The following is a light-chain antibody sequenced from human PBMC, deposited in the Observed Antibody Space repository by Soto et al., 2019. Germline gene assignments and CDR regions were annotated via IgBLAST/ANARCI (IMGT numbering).Light chain of an antibody. CDR1: QSISNY. CDR2: AAS. Sequence: DIQMTQSPSSLSASVGDRVTITCRASQSISNYLNWYQQKPGRAPKLLIYAASSLPSGVPSRFSGSGSGTDFTLTIDSLQPEDFATYYCQQSYNSPRTFGQGTKVDIK. CDR3: QQSYNSPRT. J-gene: IGKJ1*01. V-gene: IGKV1-39*01.